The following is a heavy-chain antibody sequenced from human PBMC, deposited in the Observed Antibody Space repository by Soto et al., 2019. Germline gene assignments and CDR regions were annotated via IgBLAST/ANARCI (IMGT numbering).Heavy chain of an antibody. J-gene: IGHJ4*02. Sequence: PGGSLRLSCAASGFTFSSYSMNWVRQAPGKGLEWVSYISSSSSTIYYADSVKGRFTISRDNAKNSLYLQMNSLRAEDTAVYYCAREGTPGRYNWNEKGAPHFAYWGQGTLVTVSS. V-gene: IGHV3-48*01. D-gene: IGHD1-20*01. CDR1: GFTFSSYS. CDR2: ISSSSSTI. CDR3: AREGTPGRYNWNEKGAPHFAY.